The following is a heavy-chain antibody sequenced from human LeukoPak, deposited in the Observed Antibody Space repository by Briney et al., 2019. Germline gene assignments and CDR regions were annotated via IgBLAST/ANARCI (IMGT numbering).Heavy chain of an antibody. V-gene: IGHV1-18*01. D-gene: IGHD5-18*01. CDR1: NYTFTSYG. Sequence: ASVKVSCKASNYTFTSYGISWVRQAPGQGLEWMAWINAYNGDTNYAQKLQGRVTLTTDTSTSTAYMELRSLRSDDTAVYYCAREVTVDTAPLVDPWGQGTLVTVSS. J-gene: IGHJ5*02. CDR2: INAYNGDT. CDR3: AREVTVDTAPLVDP.